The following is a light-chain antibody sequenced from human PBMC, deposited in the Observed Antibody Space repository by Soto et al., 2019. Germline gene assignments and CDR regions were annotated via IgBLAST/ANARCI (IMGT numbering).Light chain of an antibody. Sequence: IRLTQSPSSLSASVGDRVSITCRSSHGIGNALAWYQLKPGAAPALLIYDASTLESGVPSRFSGSRSGADFTLTISSLQPEDFATYYCQNFRSSAISFGGGTKVDIK. V-gene: IGKV1-13*02. CDR2: DAS. CDR3: QNFRSSAIS. CDR1: HGIGNA. J-gene: IGKJ4*01.